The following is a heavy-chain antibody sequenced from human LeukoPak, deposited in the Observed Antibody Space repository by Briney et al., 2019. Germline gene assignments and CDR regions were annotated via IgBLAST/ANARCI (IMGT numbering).Heavy chain of an antibody. J-gene: IGHJ3*02. CDR1: GDSISSGDYY. CDR3: AREVVTISMTAFDI. Sequence: PSQTLSLTCTVSGDSISSGDYYWSWIRQPAGKGLEWIGYIYYSGSTNYNPSLKSRVTISVDTSKNQFSLKLSSVTAADTAVYYCAREVVTISMTAFDIWGQGTMVTVSS. V-gene: IGHV4-61*10. D-gene: IGHD3-9*01. CDR2: IYYSGST.